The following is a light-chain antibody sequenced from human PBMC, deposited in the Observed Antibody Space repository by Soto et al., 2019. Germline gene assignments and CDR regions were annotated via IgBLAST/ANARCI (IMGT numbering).Light chain of an antibody. CDR2: DDS. CDR1: NIGSKS. V-gene: IGLV3-21*02. J-gene: IGLJ1*01. CDR3: LVWDSRSEHYV. Sequence: SYELTQSPSGSAAPGQTVSITCGGYNIGSKSVHWYQQKPGQAPVLVVYDDSDRRSGIPERFSGSNSGNTATLTITRVEAGDEADYHCLVWDSRSEHYVFGTGTKVTVL.